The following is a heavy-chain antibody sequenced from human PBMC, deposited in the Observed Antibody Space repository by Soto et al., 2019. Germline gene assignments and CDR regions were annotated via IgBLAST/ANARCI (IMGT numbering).Heavy chain of an antibody. CDR3: AREWEITMVRGVITTKGWDYGMDV. CDR2: ISAYNGNT. Sequence: QVQLVQSGAEVKKPGASVKVSCKASGYTFTSYGISWVRQAPGQGLEWMGWISAYNGNTNYAQKLQGRVTMTTDTSTSTAYMELRSLRSDDTAVYYCAREWEITMVRGVITTKGWDYGMDVWGQGTTVTVSS. V-gene: IGHV1-18*04. CDR1: GYTFTSYG. D-gene: IGHD3-10*01. J-gene: IGHJ6*02.